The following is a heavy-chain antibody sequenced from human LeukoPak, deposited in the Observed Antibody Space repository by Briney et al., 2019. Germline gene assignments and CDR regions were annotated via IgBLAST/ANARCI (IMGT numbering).Heavy chain of an antibody. CDR3: ATANAGIYYYYGMDV. J-gene: IGHJ6*02. CDR1: GYTFTSYG. Sequence: GASVKVSCKASGYTFTSYGISWVRQAPGQGLEWMGWISAYNGNTNYAQKLQGRVTMTTDTSTSTAYMELRSLRSDDTAVYYCATANAGIYYYYGMDVWGQGTTVTVSS. D-gene: IGHD6-13*01. CDR2: ISAYNGNT. V-gene: IGHV1-18*01.